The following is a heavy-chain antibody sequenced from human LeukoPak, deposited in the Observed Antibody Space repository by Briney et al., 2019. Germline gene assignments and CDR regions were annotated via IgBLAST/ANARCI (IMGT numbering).Heavy chain of an antibody. CDR1: GGSISSYY. V-gene: IGHV4-59*01. D-gene: IGHD3-3*01. J-gene: IGHJ6*02. CDR2: IYYSGST. Sequence: SETLSLTCTVSGGSISSYYWSWIRQPPGKGLEWIGYIYYSGSTNYNPSLKSRVTISVDTSKNQFSLKLSSVTAADTAVYYCASGYDFWSGPYHYYGMDVWGQGTTVTVSS. CDR3: ASGYDFWSGPYHYYGMDV.